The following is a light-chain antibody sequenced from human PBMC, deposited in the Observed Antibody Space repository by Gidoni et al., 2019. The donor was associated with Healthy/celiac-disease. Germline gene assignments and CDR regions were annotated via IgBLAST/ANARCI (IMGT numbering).Light chain of an antibody. CDR2: DAS. V-gene: IGKV3-11*01. CDR1: QSVSSY. J-gene: IGKJ4*01. CDR3: QQRSNWPRELT. Sequence: IVLTQSPATLSLSPGERATLSCRASQSVSSYLAWYQQKPGQAPRFLIYDASNRATGIPARFSGSGSGTDFTLTISSLEPEDFAVYYCQQRSNWPRELTFGGGTKVEIK.